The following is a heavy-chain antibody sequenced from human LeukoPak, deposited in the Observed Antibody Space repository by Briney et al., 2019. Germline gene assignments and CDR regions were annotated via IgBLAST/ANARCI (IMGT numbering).Heavy chain of an antibody. CDR3: VRGDYYDSPRRAFDI. J-gene: IGHJ3*02. V-gene: IGHV1-69*05. Sequence: SVKVSCKASGGTFSSYAISWVRQAPGQGLEWMGGIIPIFGTANYAQKFQGRVTITTDESTSTAYMELSSLRSEDTAVYYCVRGDYYDSPRRAFDIWGQGTMVTVSS. CDR1: GGTFSSYA. D-gene: IGHD3-22*01. CDR2: IIPIFGTA.